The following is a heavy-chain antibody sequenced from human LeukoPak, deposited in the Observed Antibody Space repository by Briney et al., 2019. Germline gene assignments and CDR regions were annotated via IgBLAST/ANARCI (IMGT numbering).Heavy chain of an antibody. J-gene: IGHJ3*02. CDR2: MNPHSGNT. CDR1: GYTFTSYD. D-gene: IGHD3-3*01. CDR3: ARAAYYDFWSGYYTVRGAFDI. Sequence: ASVKVSCKASGYTFTSYDINWVRQATGQGLEWMGWMNPHSGNTGYAQKFQGRVTMTRNTSISTAYMELSSLRSEDTAVYYCARAAYYDFWSGYYTVRGAFDIWGQGTMVTVSS. V-gene: IGHV1-8*01.